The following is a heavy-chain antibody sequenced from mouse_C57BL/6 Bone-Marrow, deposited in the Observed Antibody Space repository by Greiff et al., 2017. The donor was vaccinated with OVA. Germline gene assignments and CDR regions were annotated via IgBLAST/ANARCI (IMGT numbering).Heavy chain of an antibody. V-gene: IGHV1-59*01. CDR1: GYTFTSYW. CDR2: IDPSDSYT. D-gene: IGHD1-1*01. Sequence: QVQLQQPGAELVRPGTSVKLSCKASGYTFTSYWMHWVKQGPGQGLEWIGVIDPSDSYTNYNQKFKGKATLTVDTSSSNAYMQLSSLTTEDSAVYDSARYYCSSEGGLAYWGQGTLVTVSA. CDR3: ARYYCSSEGGLAY. J-gene: IGHJ3*01.